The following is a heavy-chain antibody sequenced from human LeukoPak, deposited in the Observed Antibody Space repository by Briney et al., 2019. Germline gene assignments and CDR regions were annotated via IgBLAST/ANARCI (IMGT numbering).Heavy chain of an antibody. CDR3: ARDKPQLELYYYYYMNV. V-gene: IGHV4-4*07. Sequence: SETLSLTCTVSGGSISSYYWSWIRQPAGKGLEWIGRIYTSGSTNYNPSLKSRVTMSVDTSKNHFSLKLSSVTAADTAVYYCARDKPQLELYYYYYMNVWGKGTTVTVSS. J-gene: IGHJ6*03. CDR2: IYTSGST. D-gene: IGHD1-7*01. CDR1: GGSISSYY.